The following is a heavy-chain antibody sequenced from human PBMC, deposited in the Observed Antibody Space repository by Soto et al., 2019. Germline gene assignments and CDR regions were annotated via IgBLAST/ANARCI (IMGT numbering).Heavy chain of an antibody. D-gene: IGHD2-15*01. V-gene: IGHV3-7*01. CDR3: ARRVGSCYSCFDC. CDR2: IKQDGSEK. Sequence: GGSLRLSCAASGFTFSSYWMSWVRQAPGKGLEWVANIKQDGSEKYYVDSVKGRFTISRDNAKNSLYLQMNSLRAEDTAVYYCARRVGSCYSCFDCWGQGTLVTVSS. J-gene: IGHJ4*02. CDR1: GFTFSSYW.